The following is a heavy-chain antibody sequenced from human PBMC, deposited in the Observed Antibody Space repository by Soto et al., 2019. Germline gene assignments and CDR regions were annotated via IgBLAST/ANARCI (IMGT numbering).Heavy chain of an antibody. J-gene: IGHJ5*02. D-gene: IGHD3-10*01. CDR1: GGSFSGYY. CDR2: LIGGHYGT. Sequence: ETLSLTCAVYGGSFSGYYWGWVRQAPGKGLEWVSTLIGGHYGTAYSYSVKGRFTVSRDNSKNCLYLQMNSLGVEDTAMYFCAKGKSTGDIDWFDPWGQGSLVTVS. CDR3: AKGKSTGDIDWFDP. V-gene: IGHV3-23*01.